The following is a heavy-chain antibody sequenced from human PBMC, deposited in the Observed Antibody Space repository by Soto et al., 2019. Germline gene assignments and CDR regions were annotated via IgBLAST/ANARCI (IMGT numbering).Heavy chain of an antibody. J-gene: IGHJ6*02. Sequence: GESLKISCKGSGYSFTSYWISWVRQMPGKGLEWMGRIDPSDSYTNYSPSFQGHATISADKSISTAYLQWSSLKASDTAMYYCARLQEGYCSGGSCYYYYGMDVWGQGTTVTVSS. V-gene: IGHV5-10-1*01. CDR3: ARLQEGYCSGGSCYYYYGMDV. D-gene: IGHD2-15*01. CDR2: IDPSDSYT. CDR1: GYSFTSYW.